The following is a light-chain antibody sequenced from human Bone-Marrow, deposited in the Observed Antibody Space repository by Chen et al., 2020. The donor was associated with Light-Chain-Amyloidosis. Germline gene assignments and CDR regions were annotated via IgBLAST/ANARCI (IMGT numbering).Light chain of an antibody. J-gene: IGKJ4*01. CDR2: LAS. V-gene: IGKV2-28*01. CDR1: QSLLHRNGYNY. CDR3: MQALQTPT. Sequence: EIVMTQSPLSLPVTPGEPASISCRSSQSLLHRNGYNYLDWYLQKPGQSPQLLISLASNRASGVPDRVSGSGSGTDFTLKISRVEPEDVGVYYCMQALQTPTFGGGTKVEIK.